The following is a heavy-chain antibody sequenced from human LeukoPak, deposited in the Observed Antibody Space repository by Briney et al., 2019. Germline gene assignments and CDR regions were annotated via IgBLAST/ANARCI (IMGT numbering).Heavy chain of an antibody. V-gene: IGHV3-21*01. CDR3: ARGQVVPAAIDLYFDL. J-gene: IGHJ2*01. Sequence: GGSLRLSCEVSGFIFSNNGMNWVRQAPGKGLEWVSSISSSSSYIYYADSVKGRFTISRDNAKNSLYLQMNSLRAEDTAVYYCARGQVVPAAIDLYFDLWGRGTLVTVSS. D-gene: IGHD2-2*01. CDR2: ISSSSSYI. CDR1: GFIFSNNG.